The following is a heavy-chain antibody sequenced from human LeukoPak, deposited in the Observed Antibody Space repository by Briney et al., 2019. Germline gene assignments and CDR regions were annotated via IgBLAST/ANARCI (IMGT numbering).Heavy chain of an antibody. CDR2: INPNSGGT. D-gene: IGHD5-12*01. V-gene: IGHV1-2*06. J-gene: IGHJ6*02. CDR1: GYTFTGYY. CDR3: ARDRGYYYYYGMDV. Sequence: ASVKVSCKASGYTFTGYYMHWVRQAPGQGLEWMGRINPNSGGTNYAQKFQGRVTTTRDTSISTAYMELSRLRSDDTAVYYCARDRGYYYYYGMDVWGQGTTVTVSS.